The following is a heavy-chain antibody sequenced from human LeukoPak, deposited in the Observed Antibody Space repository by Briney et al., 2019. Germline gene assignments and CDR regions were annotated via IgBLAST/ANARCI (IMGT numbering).Heavy chain of an antibody. J-gene: IGHJ6*02. CDR3: ASGYSSGWYYYYGMDV. CDR1: GGSFSGYY. Sequence: SETLSLTCAVYGGSFSGYYWSWIRQPPGGGLEWIGEINHSGSTNYNPSLKSRVTISVDASKNQFSLKLSSVTAADTAVYYCASGYSSGWYYYYGMDVWGQGTTVTVSS. D-gene: IGHD6-19*01. CDR2: INHSGST. V-gene: IGHV4-34*01.